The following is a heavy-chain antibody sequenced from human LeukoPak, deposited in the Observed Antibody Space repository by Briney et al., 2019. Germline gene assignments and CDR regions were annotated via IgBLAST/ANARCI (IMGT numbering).Heavy chain of an antibody. CDR3: AKVTINFIAAAGMDY. Sequence: GGSLRLSCAASGFTFSSYAMSWVRQAPGKGLEWVSAISGSGGSTYYADSVKGRFTIFRDNSKNTLYLQMNSLRAEDTAVYYCAKVTINFIAAAGMDYWGQGTLVTVSS. V-gene: IGHV3-23*01. J-gene: IGHJ4*02. D-gene: IGHD6-13*01. CDR2: ISGSGGST. CDR1: GFTFSSYA.